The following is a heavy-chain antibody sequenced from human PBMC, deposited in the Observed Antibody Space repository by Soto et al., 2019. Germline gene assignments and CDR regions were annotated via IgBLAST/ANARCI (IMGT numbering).Heavy chain of an antibody. D-gene: IGHD6-19*01. CDR1: GGTFSSYA. V-gene: IGHV1-69*01. CDR3: SVDPNVAGSDY. J-gene: IGHJ4*02. CDR2: IIPIFGTA. Sequence: VKVSCKASGGTFSSYAISWVRQAPGQGLEWMGGIIPIFGTANYAQKFQGRVTITADESTSTAYMELSSLRSEDTAVYYCSVDPNVAGSDYWGQGTLVTVSS.